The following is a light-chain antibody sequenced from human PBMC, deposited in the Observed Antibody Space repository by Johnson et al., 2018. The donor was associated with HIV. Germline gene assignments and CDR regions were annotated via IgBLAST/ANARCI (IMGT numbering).Light chain of an antibody. Sequence: QSVLTQPPSVSAAPGQKVTISCSGSSSTVGNNFVSWYQVLPGTAPKLLIYKDNERPSGIPDRFSGSKSGTSATLGITGLQTGDEADYYFGTWDSSLSAVYVFAPGTKVTVL. CDR2: KDN. J-gene: IGLJ1*01. V-gene: IGLV1-51*02. CDR3: GTWDSSLSAVYV. CDR1: SSTVGNNF.